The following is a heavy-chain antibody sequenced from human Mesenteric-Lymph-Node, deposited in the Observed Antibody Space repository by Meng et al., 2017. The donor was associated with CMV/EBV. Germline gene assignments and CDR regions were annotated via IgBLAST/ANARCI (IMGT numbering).Heavy chain of an antibody. Sequence: QVQLQESGPVLVKPSQTLSLTCTVYGDSISSGNNYWSWIRQPAGKRLEWIGRIYTTGSTSYNPSLKSRVTISVDTSKNQFSLTFRSVTAADTAMYYCARTSCSGGTCYDPVFYFDYWGRGTLVTVSS. V-gene: IGHV4-61*02. J-gene: IGHJ4*02. CDR3: ARTSCSGGTCYDPVFYFDY. D-gene: IGHD2-15*01. CDR2: IYTTGST. CDR1: GDSISSGNNY.